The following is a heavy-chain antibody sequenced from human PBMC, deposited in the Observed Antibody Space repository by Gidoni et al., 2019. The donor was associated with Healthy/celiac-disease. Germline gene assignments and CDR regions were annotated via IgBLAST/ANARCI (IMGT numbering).Heavy chain of an antibody. CDR3: AKVSSGWYYFDY. V-gene: IGHV3-23*01. CDR1: GSTFSSSA. D-gene: IGHD6-19*01. Sequence: VQLLEYGGGLVQPGGSLRLSYAGSGSTFSSSAMSWVRQAPGKGLGWVSAISGSGGSTYYADSVKGRFTISRDNSKNTLYLQMNCLRAEDTAVYYCAKVSSGWYYFDYWGQGTLGTVSS. J-gene: IGHJ4*02. CDR2: ISGSGGST.